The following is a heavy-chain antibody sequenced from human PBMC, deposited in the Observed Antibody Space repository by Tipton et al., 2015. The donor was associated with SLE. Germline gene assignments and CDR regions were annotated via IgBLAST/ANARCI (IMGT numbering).Heavy chain of an antibody. J-gene: IGHJ4*02. D-gene: IGHD4-17*01. CDR1: GFTFSSYG. V-gene: IGHV3-30*02. CDR3: AKDLWGYGDFYFDY. Sequence: GSLRLSCAASGFTFSSYGMHWVRQAPGKGLEWVAFIRYDGSNKYYADSVKGRFTISRDNSKKTLYLQMNSLRAEDTAIYYCAKDLWGYGDFYFDYWGQGTLVTVSS. CDR2: IRYDGSNK.